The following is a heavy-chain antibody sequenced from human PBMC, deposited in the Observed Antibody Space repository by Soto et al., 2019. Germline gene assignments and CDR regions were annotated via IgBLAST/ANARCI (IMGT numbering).Heavy chain of an antibody. CDR3: TRFGARSYYGSGSYTPFDY. CDR1: GFTFGDYA. V-gene: IGHV3-49*03. Sequence: GGSLRLSCTASGFTFGDYAMSWFRQAPGKGLEWVGFIRSKAYGGTTEYAASVKGRFTISRDDSKSIAYLQMNSLKTEDTAVYYCTRFGARSYYGSGSYTPFDYWGQGTLVTVS. J-gene: IGHJ4*02. CDR2: IRSKAYGGTT. D-gene: IGHD3-10*01.